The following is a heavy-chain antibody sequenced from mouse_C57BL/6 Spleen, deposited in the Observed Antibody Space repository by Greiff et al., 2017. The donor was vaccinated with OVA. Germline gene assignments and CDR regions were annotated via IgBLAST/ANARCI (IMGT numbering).Heavy chain of an antibody. CDR3: AREGGNYDYAMDY. CDR1: GYTFTSYG. D-gene: IGHD1-1*01. J-gene: IGHJ4*01. Sequence: QVQLQQSGAELARPGASVKLSCKASGYTFTSYGISWVKQRTGQGLEWIGEIYPRSGNTYYNEKFKGKATLTADKSSSTEYMELRSLTSEDSAVYFCAREGGNYDYAMDYWGQGTSVTVSS. CDR2: IYPRSGNT. V-gene: IGHV1-81*01.